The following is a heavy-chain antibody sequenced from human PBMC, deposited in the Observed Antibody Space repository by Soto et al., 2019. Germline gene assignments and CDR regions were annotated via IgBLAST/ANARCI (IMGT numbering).Heavy chain of an antibody. J-gene: IGHJ6*02. CDR2: ISYDGSNK. Sequence: GGSLRLSCAASGFTFSSYGMHWVRQAPGKGLEWVAVISYDGSNKYYADSVKGRFTISRDNSKNTLYLQMNSLRAEDTAVYYCAKDRATGTTRYYYYGMDVWGQGTTVTVSS. V-gene: IGHV3-30*18. D-gene: IGHD1-1*01. CDR1: GFTFSSYG. CDR3: AKDRATGTTRYYYYGMDV.